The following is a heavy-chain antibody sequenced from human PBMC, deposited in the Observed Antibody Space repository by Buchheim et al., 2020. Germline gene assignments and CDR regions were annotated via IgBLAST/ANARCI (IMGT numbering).Heavy chain of an antibody. V-gene: IGHV4-59*01. CDR3: VRTTVTLVEATWFDS. CDR1: GGSLSPYY. J-gene: IGHJ5*01. CDR2: LSHTGSI. D-gene: IGHD1-26*01. Sequence: QVPLQASGPGLVKASETLSLTCTVSGGSLSPYYWSWIRQPPGKRLEWLGYLSHTGSIKYNPSLTSRLSLSLGTSKNPFSLKLRSVTAEDTAVYYCVRTTVTLVEATWFDSWGPGTL.